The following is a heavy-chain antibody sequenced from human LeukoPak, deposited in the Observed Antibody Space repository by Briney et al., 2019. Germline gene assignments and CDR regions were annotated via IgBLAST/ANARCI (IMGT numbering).Heavy chain of an antibody. CDR2: IYHSGNN. J-gene: IGHJ4*02. CDR3: ARGHYYYGSGSYFDY. V-gene: IGHV4-39*07. D-gene: IGHD3-10*01. CDR1: GGSISSGSYY. Sequence: SETLSLTCTVSGGSISSGSYYWGYIRQPPGKGLEWIGSIYHSGNNHYHPSLKSRVTMSIDTSKNQFSLKLSSVTAADTAVYYCARGHYYYGSGSYFDYWGQGTLVTVSS.